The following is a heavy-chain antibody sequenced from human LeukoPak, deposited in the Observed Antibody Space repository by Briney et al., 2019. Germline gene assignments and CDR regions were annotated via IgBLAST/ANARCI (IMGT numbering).Heavy chain of an antibody. V-gene: IGHV4-34*01. Sequence: SETLSLTCAVYGGSFSGYYWSWIRQPPGKGLEWIGEINHSGSTNYNPSLKSRVTISVDTSKNQFSLKLSSVTAADTAVYYCAREVRGVQDYWGQGTLVTVSS. CDR1: GGSFSGYY. J-gene: IGHJ4*02. D-gene: IGHD3-10*01. CDR2: INHSGST. CDR3: AREVRGVQDY.